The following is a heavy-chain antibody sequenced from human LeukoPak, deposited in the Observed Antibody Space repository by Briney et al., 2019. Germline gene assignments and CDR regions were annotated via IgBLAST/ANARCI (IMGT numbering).Heavy chain of an antibody. CDR2: INSDGSTT. CDR1: GFVFRSYW. V-gene: IGHV3-74*03. J-gene: IGHJ4*02. CDR3: ARLANYYDSSGYYLPPYFDY. Sequence: GGSLRLSCAASGFVFRSYWMYWVRQPPGKGLVWVSRINSDGSTTQYADSVRGRFTVSRDNAKNTLYLQMTNLRAEDTAVYYCARLANYYDSSGYYLPPYFDYWGQGSLVTVSS. D-gene: IGHD3-22*01.